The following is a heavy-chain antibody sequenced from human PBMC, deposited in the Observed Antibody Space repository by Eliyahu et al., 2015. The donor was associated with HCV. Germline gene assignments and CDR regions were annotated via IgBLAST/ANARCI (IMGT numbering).Heavy chain of an antibody. CDR2: IIPIFGTG. D-gene: IGHD1-26*01. CDR1: GGSFSNYV. CDR3: AMQYQYRSHLNY. Sequence: QVQLVQSGAEMKKPGSSVKVSCKASGGSFSNYVISWVRQAPGQGLEWMGGIIPIFGTGNYAQKFQGRVTITADESTSTASMELSSLRSEDTALYYCAMQYQYRSHLNYWGQGTLLTVSS. J-gene: IGHJ4*02. V-gene: IGHV1-69*01.